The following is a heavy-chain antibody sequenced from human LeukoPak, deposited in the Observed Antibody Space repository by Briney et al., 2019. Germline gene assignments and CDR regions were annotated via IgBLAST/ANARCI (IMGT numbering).Heavy chain of an antibody. V-gene: IGHV4-59*01. CDR1: GGSISSYY. D-gene: IGHD3-10*01. Sequence: PSETLSLTCTVSGGSISSYYWSWIRQPPGKGLEWIGYINYSGSTNYNPSLKSRVTISVDTSKNQFSLNLTSVTAADTAVYYCARRACNYGSGYFDLWGRGTLVTVSS. CDR3: ARRACNYGSGYFDL. J-gene: IGHJ2*01. CDR2: INYSGST.